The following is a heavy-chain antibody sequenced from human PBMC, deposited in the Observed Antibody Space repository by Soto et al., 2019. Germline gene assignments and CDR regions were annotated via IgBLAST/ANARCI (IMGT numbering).Heavy chain of an antibody. J-gene: IGHJ4*02. CDR3: ATLAGPMVRGVTYYFDY. Sequence: PEAPLSLSCEASGFTLNSYSMNWVRQAPVQGLEWVSAISGSGGSTHYADSVKGRFTIYRDNSKNTLYLQMNSLRAEDTAVYYCATLAGPMVRGVTYYFDYWGQGILVTVSS. CDR2: ISGSGGST. D-gene: IGHD3-10*01. V-gene: IGHV3-23*01. CDR1: GFTLNSYS.